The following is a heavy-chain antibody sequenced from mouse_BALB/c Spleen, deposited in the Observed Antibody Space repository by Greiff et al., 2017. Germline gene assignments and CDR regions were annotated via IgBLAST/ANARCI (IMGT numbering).Heavy chain of an antibody. V-gene: IGHV5-17*02. J-gene: IGHJ4*01. CDR2: ISSGSSTI. D-gene: IGHD4-1*01. CDR3: ARGGLTGTYYAMDY. Sequence: EVKLVESGGGLVQPGGSRKLSCAASGFTFSSFGMHWVRQAPEKGLEWVAYISSGSSTIYYADTVKGRFTISRDNPKNTLFLQMTSLRSEDTAMYYCARGGLTGTYYAMDYWGQGTSVTVSS. CDR1: GFTFSSFG.